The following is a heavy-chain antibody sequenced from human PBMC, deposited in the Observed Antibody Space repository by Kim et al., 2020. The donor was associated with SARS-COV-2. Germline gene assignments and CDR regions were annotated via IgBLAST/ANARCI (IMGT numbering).Heavy chain of an antibody. J-gene: IGHJ3*02. D-gene: IGHD3-10*01. CDR3: VTLTSAVRFLAFDI. V-gene: IGHV3-74*01. CDR1: GDTSKYW. Sequence: GGSLRLSCAASGDTSKYWMHWVRQAPGKGLVWVARNNPDDSSRDYAESVKGRFFISRDNVQNTLSLQMSSLRAEDTAVYYCVTLTSAVRFLAFDIWSPGTMVTVSS. CDR2: NNPDDSSR.